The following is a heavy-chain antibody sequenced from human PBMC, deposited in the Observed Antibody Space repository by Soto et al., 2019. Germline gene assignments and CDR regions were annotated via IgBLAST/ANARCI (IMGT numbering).Heavy chain of an antibody. D-gene: IGHD6-19*01. CDR2: ISSDGSTK. V-gene: IGHV3-30-3*01. CDR3: ARQNSGWSYYFDY. Sequence: QVQLVESGGGVVQPGRSLRLSCAASGFTFSNYVMHWVRQAPGTGLEWVAVISSDGSTKYYTDSMKGRFTISRDNSKDTLYLQMNNLRGGATAVYYCARQNSGWSYYFDYWGQGTLVTVSS. CDR1: GFTFSNYV. J-gene: IGHJ4*02.